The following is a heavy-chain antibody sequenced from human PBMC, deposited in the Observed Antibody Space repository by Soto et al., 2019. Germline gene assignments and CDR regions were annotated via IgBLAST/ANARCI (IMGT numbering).Heavy chain of an antibody. CDR1: GYTFTGYY. J-gene: IGHJ6*02. Sequence: ASVKVSCKASGYTFTGYYMHWVRQAPGQGLEWMGWINPNSGDTSYAQKFQGRVTMTRDTSIATAYMELSRLRSDDTAVYYCARGHCSSTSCYGSDYYYGLDVWGQGTTVTVSS. CDR3: ARGHCSSTSCYGSDYYYGLDV. D-gene: IGHD2-2*01. CDR2: INPNSGDT. V-gene: IGHV1-2*02.